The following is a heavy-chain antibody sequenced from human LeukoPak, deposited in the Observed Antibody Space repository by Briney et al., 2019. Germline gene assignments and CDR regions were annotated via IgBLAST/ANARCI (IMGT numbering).Heavy chain of an antibody. CDR3: ARSGTTYYYDSGSRI. V-gene: IGHV3-23*01. J-gene: IGHJ3*02. CDR1: GFTFSTFS. CDR2: ISDSGGIT. D-gene: IGHD3-22*01. Sequence: GGSLRLSCAASGFTFSTFSMSWVRQASGKGLEWVSTISDSGGITDYADSVKGRFTISRDNSKNSLYLQMNSLRAEDTAVYYCARSGTTYYYDSGSRIWGQGTMVTVSS.